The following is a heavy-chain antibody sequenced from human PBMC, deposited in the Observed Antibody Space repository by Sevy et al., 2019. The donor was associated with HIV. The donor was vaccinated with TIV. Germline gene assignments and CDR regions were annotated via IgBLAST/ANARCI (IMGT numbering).Heavy chain of an antibody. J-gene: IGHJ4*02. V-gene: IGHV1-24*01. CDR1: GYTLTGFS. CDR2: FDPEDDET. CDR3: ATTKDYYDSSAYPFDY. D-gene: IGHD3-22*01. Sequence: ASVKVSCKVSGYTLTGFSMHWVRQAPGKVLEWMATFDPEDDETIYAQKFQGRVTMTEDTSTDTAYMELSSLRSEETAVYYCATTKDYYDSSAYPFDYWGQGTLVTVSS.